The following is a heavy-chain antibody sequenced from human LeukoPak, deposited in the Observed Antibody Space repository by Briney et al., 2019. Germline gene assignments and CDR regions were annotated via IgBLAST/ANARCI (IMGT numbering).Heavy chain of an antibody. CDR1: GFTFSSYW. Sequence: GGSLRLSCAASGFTFSSYWMRWVRQAPGKGLVWVSCLNNDGGSIRYADSVRGRFTISRDNSKNTLYLQMNSLRAEDTAVYYCATGNYHGFDIWGQGTMVTVSS. D-gene: IGHD3-16*02. V-gene: IGHV3-74*01. CDR3: ATGNYHGFDI. CDR2: LNNDGGSI. J-gene: IGHJ3*02.